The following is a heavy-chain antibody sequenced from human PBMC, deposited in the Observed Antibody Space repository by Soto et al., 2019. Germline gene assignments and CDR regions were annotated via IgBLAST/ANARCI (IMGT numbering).Heavy chain of an antibody. V-gene: IGHV3-48*03. CDR3: ARASYCTAGSCYSDS. CDR1: GFSFSNFE. J-gene: IGHJ4*02. D-gene: IGHD2-8*02. CDR2: ISSSSSSI. Sequence: EVQLVQSGGGLVQPGGSLRLSCVASGFSFSNFEMNWVRQAPGKGLEWISYISSSSSSIYYADLVEGRFTVSRDNAKSSLYLQMNSLRVEDTGTYYCARASYCTAGSCYSDSWGQGNLVTVSS.